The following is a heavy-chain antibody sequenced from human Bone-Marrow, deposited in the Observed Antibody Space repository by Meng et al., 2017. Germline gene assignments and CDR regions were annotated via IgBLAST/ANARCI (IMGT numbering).Heavy chain of an antibody. Sequence: ASVKVSCKASGGTFSSYAISWVRQAPGQGLEWMGRINPNRGGTNYAQNFQGRVTMTGDTSISTAYMELSGLRSDDTAVYYCARTGTTRYYYYGMDVWGQGTTVTVSS. V-gene: IGHV1-2*06. CDR1: GGTFSSYA. D-gene: IGHD1-1*01. CDR3: ARTGTTRYYYYGMDV. J-gene: IGHJ6*02. CDR2: INPNRGGT.